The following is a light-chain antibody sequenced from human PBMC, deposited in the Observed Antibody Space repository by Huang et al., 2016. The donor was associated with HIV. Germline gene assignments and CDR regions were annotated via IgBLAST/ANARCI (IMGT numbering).Light chain of an antibody. CDR2: DAS. J-gene: IGKJ4*01. CDR3: QHYYNWPPLT. Sequence: IVMTRSPATLSVSPGERATLSCRASQSVSSNLAWYQQKPGQAPRLLIFDASTRAPGLPGRFSGSGSGTEFSLTISNLQSEDSAVYYCQHYYNWPPLTFGGGTKVVIK. CDR1: QSVSSN. V-gene: IGKV3-15*01.